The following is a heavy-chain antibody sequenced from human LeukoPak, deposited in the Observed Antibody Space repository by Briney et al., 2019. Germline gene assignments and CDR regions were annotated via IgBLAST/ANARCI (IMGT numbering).Heavy chain of an antibody. CDR1: GFTFSTNA. CDR3: ARQITVVRAPFDP. Sequence: GGSLRLSCATSGFTFSTNAMSWVRRAPGKGLEWVSAVSGSGDSTYYADSVKGRFTISRDNSKNTLYLQMNSLRAEDTAVYYCARQITVVRAPFDPWGQGTLVTVSS. D-gene: IGHD4-23*01. J-gene: IGHJ5*02. V-gene: IGHV3-23*01. CDR2: VSGSGDST.